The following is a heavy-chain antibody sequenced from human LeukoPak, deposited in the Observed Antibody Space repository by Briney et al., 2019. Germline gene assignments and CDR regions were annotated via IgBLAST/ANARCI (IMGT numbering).Heavy chain of an antibody. J-gene: IGHJ4*02. D-gene: IGHD3-22*01. Sequence: EASVKVSCKASGGTFSSYAISWVRQAPGQGLEWMGRIIPILGIANYSQKFQGRVTITADKSTSTAYMELSSLRSEDTAVYYCARELYYYDSSGYPAFDYWGQGTLVTASS. V-gene: IGHV1-69*04. CDR1: GGTFSSYA. CDR3: ARELYYYDSSGYPAFDY. CDR2: IIPILGIA.